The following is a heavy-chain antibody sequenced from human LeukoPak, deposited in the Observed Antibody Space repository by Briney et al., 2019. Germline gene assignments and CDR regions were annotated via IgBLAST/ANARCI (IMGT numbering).Heavy chain of an antibody. Sequence: SETLSLTCTVSGVSITSYYWSWIRQPSEERLEWIGYIYYSGSTNYNPSLKSQVTISVDTSKNQCSPTLSSVTAADTAVYYCARATYGDYWGQGTLVTVSS. CDR2: IYYSGST. J-gene: IGHJ4*02. CDR3: ARATYGDY. V-gene: IGHV4-59*01. D-gene: IGHD3-10*01. CDR1: GVSITSYY.